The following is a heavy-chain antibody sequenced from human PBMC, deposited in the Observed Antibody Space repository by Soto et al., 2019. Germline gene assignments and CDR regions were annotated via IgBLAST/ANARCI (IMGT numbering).Heavy chain of an antibody. J-gene: IGHJ4*02. CDR2: IKQDGSEK. CDR1: GFTFSSYW. CDR3: ARELRYRTNGVCRNFDY. D-gene: IGHD2-8*01. V-gene: IGHV3-7*03. Sequence: GGSLRLSCAASGFTFSSYWMSWVRQAPGKGLEWVANIKQDGSEKYYVDSVKGRFTISRDNAKNSLYLQMNSLRAEDTAVYYCARELRYRTNGVCRNFDYWGQGTLVTVSS.